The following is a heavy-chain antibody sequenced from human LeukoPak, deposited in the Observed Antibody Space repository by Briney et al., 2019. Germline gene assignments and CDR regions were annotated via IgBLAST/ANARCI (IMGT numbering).Heavy chain of an antibody. Sequence: PGGSLRLSCAASGFTFSPYAIHWVRQAPGKGLEWVAVISYDGINKYYADSVKGRFTISRDNSKNTLSLQMNSLRAEDTAGYYCARDLGVAGTLYFDYWGQGTLVTVSS. CDR2: ISYDGINK. CDR1: GFTFSPYA. J-gene: IGHJ4*02. D-gene: IGHD6-19*01. V-gene: IGHV3-30*04. CDR3: ARDLGVAGTLYFDY.